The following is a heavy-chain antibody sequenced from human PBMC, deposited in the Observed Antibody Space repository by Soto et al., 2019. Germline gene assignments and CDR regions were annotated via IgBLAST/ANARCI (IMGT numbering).Heavy chain of an antibody. CDR3: ARHGGIAVAGKDYFDY. D-gene: IGHD6-19*01. V-gene: IGHV5-51*01. CDR2: IYPGDSDT. Sequence: GESLKISCKGSGYSFTSYWIGWVRQMPGKGLEWMGIIYPGDSDTRYSPSFQGQVTISADKSISTAYLQWSSLKASDTAMYYCARHGGIAVAGKDYFDYWGQGTLVTVSS. CDR1: GYSFTSYW. J-gene: IGHJ4*02.